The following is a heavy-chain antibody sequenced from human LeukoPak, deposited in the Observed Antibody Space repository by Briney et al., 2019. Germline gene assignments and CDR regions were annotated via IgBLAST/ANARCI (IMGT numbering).Heavy chain of an antibody. CDR2: INPNSGGT. V-gene: IGHV1-2*04. CDR3: ARGLDRFYYYGMDV. Sequence: ASVKVSCKASGYTFTGYYMHWVRQAPGQGLEWMGWINPNSGGTNYAQKFQGWVTMTRDTSISTAYMELSRLRSDDTAVYYCARGLDRFYYYGMDVWGQGTTVTVSS. J-gene: IGHJ6*02. CDR1: GYTFTGYY. D-gene: IGHD3-16*01.